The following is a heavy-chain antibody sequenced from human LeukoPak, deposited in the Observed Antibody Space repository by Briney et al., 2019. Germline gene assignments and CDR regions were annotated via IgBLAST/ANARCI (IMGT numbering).Heavy chain of an antibody. J-gene: IGHJ4*02. CDR2: ISSSGSTI. V-gene: IGHV3-11*01. CDR3: AKTLSAGTPDDY. Sequence: GGSLRLSCAASGFTFSDYYMSWIRQAPGKGLEWVSYISSSGSTIYYADSVKGRFTISRDNSKNTLYLQMNSLRAEDTAVYYCAKTLSAGTPDDYWGQGTLVTVSS. CDR1: GFTFSDYY. D-gene: IGHD6-13*01.